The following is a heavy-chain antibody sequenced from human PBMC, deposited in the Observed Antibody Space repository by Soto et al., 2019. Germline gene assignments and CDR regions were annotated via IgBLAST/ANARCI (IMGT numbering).Heavy chain of an antibody. CDR1: GGSISSYY. Sequence: QVQLQESGPGLVKPSETLSLTCTVSGGSISSYYWSWIRQPPGKGLEWIGYIYYSGGTNYNPSLKSRVTISVDTSKNQFSLKLSSVTAADTAVYYCASSDYGDDAFDIWGQGTMVTVSS. J-gene: IGHJ3*02. D-gene: IGHD4-17*01. V-gene: IGHV4-59*01. CDR3: ASSDYGDDAFDI. CDR2: IYYSGGT.